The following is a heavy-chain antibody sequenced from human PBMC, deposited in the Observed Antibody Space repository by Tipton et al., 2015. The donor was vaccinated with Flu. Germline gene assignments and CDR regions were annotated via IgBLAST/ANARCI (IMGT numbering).Heavy chain of an antibody. CDR1: GDSIGSRYY. Sequence: TLSLTCSVSGDSIGSRYYWGWIRQPPGKGLEWIGEINHSGSTNYNPSLKSRVTVSVDTSKNQFSLKVRSLTAADTAVYYCARGSGHTNAYLDFWGQGTLVTVSS. J-gene: IGHJ4*02. CDR3: ARGSGHTNAYLDF. CDR2: INHSGST. D-gene: IGHD6-19*01. V-gene: IGHV4-34*01.